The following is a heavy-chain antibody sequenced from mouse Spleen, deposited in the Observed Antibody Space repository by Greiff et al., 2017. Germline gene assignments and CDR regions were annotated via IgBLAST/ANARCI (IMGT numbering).Heavy chain of an antibody. V-gene: IGHV1-69*01. CDR2: IDPSDSYT. J-gene: IGHJ4*01. CDR3: ARSGYFGNFYYAMDY. CDR1: GYTFTSYW. Sequence: QVQLQQPGAELVMPGASVKLSCKASGYTFTSYWMHWVKQRPGQGLEWIGEIDPSDSYTNYNQKFKGKATLTVDKSSSTAYMQLSSLTSEDSAVYYCARSGYFGNFYYAMDYWGQGTSVTVSS. D-gene: IGHD2-1*01.